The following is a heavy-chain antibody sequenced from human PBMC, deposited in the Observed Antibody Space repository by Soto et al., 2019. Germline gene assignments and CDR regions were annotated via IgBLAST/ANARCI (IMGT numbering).Heavy chain of an antibody. J-gene: IGHJ6*02. CDR1: WYSFTNYW. CDR2: IYPGDSDT. CDR3: ARSHGVDV. Sequence: GESLKISCKGSWYSFTNYWIAWVRQMPGKGLEWMGIIYPGDSDTKYSPSFQGQVTISADKSISTAYLHWSSLKASDTAMYYCARSHGVDVWGQGTSVTVSS. V-gene: IGHV5-51*01.